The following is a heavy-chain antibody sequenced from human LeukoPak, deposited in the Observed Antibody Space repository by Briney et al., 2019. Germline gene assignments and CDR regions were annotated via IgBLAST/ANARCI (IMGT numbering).Heavy chain of an antibody. CDR1: GFTFSTYG. CDR3: AKEAWTSGGGYFDY. CDR2: TSHDETTK. Sequence: PGGSLRLSCAASGFTFSTYGLHWVRQAPGKGLEWVAVTSHDETTKYYADSVKGRFTISRDNSKNTLYLQMNSLRAEDTAVYYCAKEAWTSGGGYFDYWGQGTLVTVSS. V-gene: IGHV3-30*18. J-gene: IGHJ4*02. D-gene: IGHD3/OR15-3a*01.